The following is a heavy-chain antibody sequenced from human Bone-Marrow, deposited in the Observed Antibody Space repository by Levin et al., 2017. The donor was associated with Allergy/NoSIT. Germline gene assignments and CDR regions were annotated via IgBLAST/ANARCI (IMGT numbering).Heavy chain of an antibody. J-gene: IGHJ6*02. D-gene: IGHD2-15*01. Sequence: PSETLSLTCTVSGGSISSSSYYWGWIRQPPGKGLEWIGSIYYTGSTDYKPSLQSRVTISVDTSKNQMSLKLRSVTAADTAVYYCARRVPARSAATGVPYGLDVWGQGTTVTVSS. CDR1: GGSISSSSYY. V-gene: IGHV4-39*01. CDR3: ARRVPARSAATGVPYGLDV. CDR2: IYYTGST.